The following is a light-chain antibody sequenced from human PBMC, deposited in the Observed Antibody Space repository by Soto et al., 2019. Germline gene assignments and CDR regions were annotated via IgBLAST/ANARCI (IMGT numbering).Light chain of an antibody. Sequence: AIQLTQSPSSLSASVGDRVTITCRASQVISSALAWYQQQPGKAPKRLIYDASNLQGGVPSRFSGSGAGTDFTLTIGSLQPEDFATYYCQQFNNYPFTFGPGTKVDIK. CDR3: QQFNNYPFT. CDR2: DAS. J-gene: IGKJ3*01. V-gene: IGKV1D-13*01. CDR1: QVISSA.